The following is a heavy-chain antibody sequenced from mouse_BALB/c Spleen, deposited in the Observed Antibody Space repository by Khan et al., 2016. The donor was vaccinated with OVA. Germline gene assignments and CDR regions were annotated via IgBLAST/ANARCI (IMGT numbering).Heavy chain of an antibody. CDR1: GYSITSDYA. CDR2: ISYSGST. V-gene: IGHV3-2*02. Sequence: EVKLLESGPGLVKPSQSLSLTCTVTGYSITSDYAWNWIRQFPGNKLEWMGYISYSGSTSYNPSLKSRISFTRDPSKNPFFLQLNSVTTEDTATYYCARRAYYGNWYFDVWGAGTTVTGSS. CDR3: ARRAYYGNWYFDV. J-gene: IGHJ1*01. D-gene: IGHD2-1*01.